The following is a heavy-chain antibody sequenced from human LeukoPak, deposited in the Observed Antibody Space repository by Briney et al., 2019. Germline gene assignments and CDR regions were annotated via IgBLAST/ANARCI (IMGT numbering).Heavy chain of an antibody. CDR3: ARGSQGYSYGFWGFDP. CDR2: MNPNSGNT. CDR1: GYTFTSYD. Sequence: ASVKLSCKASGYTFTSYDINWVRQATGQGLEWMGWMNPNSGNTGYAQKFQGRVTMTRNTSISTAYMELSSLRSEDTAVYYCARGSQGYSYGFWGFDPWGQGTLVTVSS. V-gene: IGHV1-8*01. D-gene: IGHD5-18*01. J-gene: IGHJ5*02.